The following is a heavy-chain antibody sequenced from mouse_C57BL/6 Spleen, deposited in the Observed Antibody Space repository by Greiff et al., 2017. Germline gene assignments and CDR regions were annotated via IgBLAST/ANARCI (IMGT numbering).Heavy chain of an antibody. CDR2: IDPANGNT. CDR1: GFNIQNSY. V-gene: IGHV14-3*01. CDR3: ARDGSSPCAY. Sequence: VQLQQSVAELVRPGASVKLSCTASGFNIQNSYMHWVKQRPEQGLEWIGRIDPANGNTNYAPKFQGKATITADTSSNTAYLQLSSLTSEDTAIYYCARDGSSPCAYWGQGTLVTVSA. D-gene: IGHD1-1*01. J-gene: IGHJ3*01.